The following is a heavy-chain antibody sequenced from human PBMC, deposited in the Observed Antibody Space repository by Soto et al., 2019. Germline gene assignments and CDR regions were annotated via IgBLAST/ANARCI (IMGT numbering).Heavy chain of an antibody. D-gene: IGHD5-18*01. CDR3: ARAASGGSGYGFKVGDCYWFNP. Sequence: PSETLSLTCTVSGGSISSGDYYWSWIRQPPGKGLEWIGYIYYSGSTYYNPSLKSRVTISVDTSKNKFSLKQSSVTAADTAVYYCARAASGGSGYGFKVGDCYWFNPCRQGSLVTVSS. J-gene: IGHJ5*02. V-gene: IGHV4-30-4*01. CDR2: IYYSGST. CDR1: GGSISSGDYY.